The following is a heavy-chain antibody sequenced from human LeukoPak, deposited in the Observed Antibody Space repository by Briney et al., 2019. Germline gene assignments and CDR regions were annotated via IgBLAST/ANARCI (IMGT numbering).Heavy chain of an antibody. CDR2: ISYDGSNK. CDR3: ASIAARSFDY. V-gene: IGHV3-30*04. CDR1: GFTFSSYA. Sequence: GGSLRLSCAASGFTFSSYAIHWVRQAPGKGLEWVAVISYDGSNKYYADSVKGRFTISRDNSKNTLYLQMNSLRAEDTAVYYCASIAARSFDYWGQGTLVTVSS. J-gene: IGHJ4*02. D-gene: IGHD6-6*01.